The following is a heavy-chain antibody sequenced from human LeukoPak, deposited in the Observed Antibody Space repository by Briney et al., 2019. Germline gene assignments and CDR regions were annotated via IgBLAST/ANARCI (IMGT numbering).Heavy chain of an antibody. Sequence: PGGSLRLSCAASGFTFSSYAMSWVRQAPGKGLEWVSAISGSGGSTYYADSVKGRFTISRDNSRNTLYLQMNSLRAEDTAVYYCAKRDYDILTGYYVWGSYRYTYYFDYWGQGTLVTVSS. CDR2: ISGSGGST. V-gene: IGHV3-23*01. D-gene: IGHD3-16*02. CDR1: GFTFSSYA. CDR3: AKRDYDILTGYYVWGSYRYTYYFDY. J-gene: IGHJ4*02.